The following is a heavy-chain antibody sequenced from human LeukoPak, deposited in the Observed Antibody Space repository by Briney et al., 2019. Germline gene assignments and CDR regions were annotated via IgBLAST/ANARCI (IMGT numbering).Heavy chain of an antibody. Sequence: GGSLRLSCAASGFTFTNAWMSWVRQAPGKGREWVGRIKSKGDGETIDNAAPVKGRFTMSRDDSKATLYLQMNSLKAEDTAVYYCTTDLGLTMIRGVIVYWGQGALVTVSS. CDR3: TTDLGLTMIRGVIVY. J-gene: IGHJ4*02. D-gene: IGHD3-10*01. CDR1: GFTFTNAW. V-gene: IGHV3-15*01. CDR2: IKSKGDGETI.